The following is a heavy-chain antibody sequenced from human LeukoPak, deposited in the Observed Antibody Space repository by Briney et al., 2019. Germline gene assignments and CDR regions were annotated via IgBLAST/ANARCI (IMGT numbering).Heavy chain of an antibody. V-gene: IGHV3-74*01. D-gene: IGHD5-12*01. CDR3: ARTAYSDYSLGF. CDR2: ISSDGSST. J-gene: IGHJ4*02. Sequence: PGGSLRLSCAASGFTFSNYWMHWVRQVPGKGLVWVSRISSDGSSTRYADSVKGRFTISRVNAKNTLYLQMNSLRGEDTAVYYCARTAYSDYSLGFWGQGTLVTVSS. CDR1: GFTFSNYW.